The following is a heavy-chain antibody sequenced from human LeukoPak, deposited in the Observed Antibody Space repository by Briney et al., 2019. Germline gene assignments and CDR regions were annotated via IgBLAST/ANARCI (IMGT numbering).Heavy chain of an antibody. Sequence: SETLSLTCTVSGGSITSSGYYWGWIRQPPGKGLEWIGDIYYSGSTNYNPSLKSRVTISVDTSKNQFSLKLSSVTAADTAVYYCAREYGDSYDYWGQGTLVTVSS. CDR3: AREYGDSYDY. CDR1: GGSITSSGYY. D-gene: IGHD4-17*01. V-gene: IGHV4-61*08. CDR2: IYYSGST. J-gene: IGHJ4*02.